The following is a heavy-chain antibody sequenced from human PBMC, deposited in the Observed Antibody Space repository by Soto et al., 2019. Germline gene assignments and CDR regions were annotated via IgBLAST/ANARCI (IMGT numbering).Heavy chain of an antibody. J-gene: IGHJ4*02. Sequence: PGGTLRLSCVASGFTFISYFMGWIRQAQGKGLEWVANINQDGGVTYYVDSVEGRFTISRDNTKDSLYLQMNSLRGEDTAIYYCARYYRGSGRYFFDYWGQGTLVTVSS. CDR1: GFTFISYF. CDR3: ARYYRGSGRYFFDY. CDR2: INQDGGVT. V-gene: IGHV3-7*03. D-gene: IGHD6-19*01.